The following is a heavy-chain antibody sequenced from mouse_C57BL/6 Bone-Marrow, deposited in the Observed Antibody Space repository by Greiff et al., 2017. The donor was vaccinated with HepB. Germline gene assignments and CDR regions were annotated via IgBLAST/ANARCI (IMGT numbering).Heavy chain of an antibody. V-gene: IGHV3-8*01. D-gene: IGHD1-1*01. Sequence: EVKLVESGPGLAKPSQTLSLTCSVTGYSITSDYWNWIRKFPGNKLEYMGYISYSGSTYYNPSLKSRISITRDTSKNQYYLQLNSVTTEDTATYYCARYRDYYGSSSWYFDYWGQGTTLTVSS. CDR1: GYSITSDY. J-gene: IGHJ2*01. CDR2: ISYSGST. CDR3: ARYRDYYGSSSWYFDY.